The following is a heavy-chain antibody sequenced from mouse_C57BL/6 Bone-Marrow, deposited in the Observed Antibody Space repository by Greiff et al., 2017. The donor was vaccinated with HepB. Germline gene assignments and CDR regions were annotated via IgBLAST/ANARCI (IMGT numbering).Heavy chain of an antibody. J-gene: IGHJ1*03. CDR1: GFTFSDFY. V-gene: IGHV7-1*01. Sequence: EVKVVESGGGLVQSGRSLRLSCATSGFTFSDFYMEWVRQAPGTGLEWIAASRNKANDYTTEYSASVKGRFIVSRDTSQSILYLQMNALRAEDTAIYYCARDASSITTVVSWYFDVWGTGTTVTVSS. D-gene: IGHD1-1*01. CDR2: SRNKANDYTT. CDR3: ARDASSITTVVSWYFDV.